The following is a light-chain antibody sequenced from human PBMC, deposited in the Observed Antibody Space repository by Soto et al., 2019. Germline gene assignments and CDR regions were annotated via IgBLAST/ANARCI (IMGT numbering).Light chain of an antibody. J-gene: IGKJ1*01. V-gene: IGKV1-5*01. CDR2: DAS. Sequence: GDRVTITCRASQSIGDWLAWYQQKPGKVPKLLIYDASNLEGGVPLRFSGSGSGSEFTLTISSLQPDDFATYYCQHYSNHLPWTFGQGTKVEIK. CDR3: QHYSNHLPWT. CDR1: QSIGDW.